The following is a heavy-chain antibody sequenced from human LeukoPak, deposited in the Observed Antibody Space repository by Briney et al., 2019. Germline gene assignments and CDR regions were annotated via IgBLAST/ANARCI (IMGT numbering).Heavy chain of an antibody. D-gene: IGHD3-10*01. J-gene: IGHJ4*02. Sequence: PGGSLRLSCAASGFTVSSNYMSWVRQAPGKGLEWVSVIYSGGSTYYADSVKGRFTISRDNSKNTLYLQMNSLRAEDTAVYYCARDRRGGSGSYYIYFDYWGQGTLVTVSS. CDR1: GFTVSSNY. CDR2: IYSGGST. V-gene: IGHV3-66*01. CDR3: ARDRRGGSGSYYIYFDY.